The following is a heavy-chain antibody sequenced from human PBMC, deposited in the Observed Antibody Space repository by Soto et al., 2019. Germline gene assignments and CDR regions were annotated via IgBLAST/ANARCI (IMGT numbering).Heavy chain of an antibody. CDR2: IWNDGIRK. CDR3: ARDDDYEANAFDY. CDR1: GFTFSRYG. D-gene: IGHD3-22*01. J-gene: IGHJ4*02. Sequence: SCAASGFTFSRYGMHWVRQAPGKGLEWVALIWNDGIRKVYVDSVKGRFTISRDNSKNTLDLQMNSLRAEDTAVYYCARDDDYEANAFDYWGPGTLVTVSS. V-gene: IGHV3-33*01.